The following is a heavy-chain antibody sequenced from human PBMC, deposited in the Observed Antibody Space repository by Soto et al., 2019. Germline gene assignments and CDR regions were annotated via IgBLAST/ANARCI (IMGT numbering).Heavy chain of an antibody. V-gene: IGHV3-48*03. J-gene: IGHJ6*02. Sequence: GGSLRLSCAASGFTFSSYEMNWVRQAPGKGLEWVSYISSSGSTIYYADSVKGRFTISRDNAKNSLHLQMNSLRAEDTAVYYCALIGTGYYYGMDVWGQGTTVTVSS. D-gene: IGHD1-20*01. CDR1: GFTFSSYE. CDR2: ISSSGSTI. CDR3: ALIGTGYYYGMDV.